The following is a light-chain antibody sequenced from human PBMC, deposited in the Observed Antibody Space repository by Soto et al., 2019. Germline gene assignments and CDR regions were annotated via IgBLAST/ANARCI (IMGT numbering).Light chain of an antibody. V-gene: IGKV4-1*01. Sequence: DIVMTQSPDSLAVSLGERATINCKSSQSVLYSPNNKNSLAWYQQKPGQPPKLFIYWASIRESGVPDRFSGRESGTDFTLNIRRLQAEDVAVYYCQQYYRTPPTFGQGTKVEIK. CDR3: QQYYRTPPT. CDR1: QSVLYSPNNKNS. CDR2: WAS. J-gene: IGKJ1*01.